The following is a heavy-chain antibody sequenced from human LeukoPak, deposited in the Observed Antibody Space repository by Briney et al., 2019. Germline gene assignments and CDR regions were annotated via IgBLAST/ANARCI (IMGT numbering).Heavy chain of an antibody. Sequence: GASVKVSCKASGYTFTGYYMHWVRQAPGQGLEWMRWISAYNGNTNYAQKLQGRVTMTTDTSTSTAYMELRSLRSDDTAVYYCARDRGIAVAGYFDYWGQGTLVTVSS. CDR2: ISAYNGNT. J-gene: IGHJ4*02. D-gene: IGHD6-19*01. CDR1: GYTFTGYY. V-gene: IGHV1-18*04. CDR3: ARDRGIAVAGYFDY.